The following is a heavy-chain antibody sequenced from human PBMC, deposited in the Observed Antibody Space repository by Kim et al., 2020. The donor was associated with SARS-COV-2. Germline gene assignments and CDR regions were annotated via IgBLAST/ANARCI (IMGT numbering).Heavy chain of an antibody. CDR3: ACSRGRSSSWYLDY. CDR1: GFTVSSNY. J-gene: IGHJ4*02. CDR2: IYSGGST. V-gene: IGHV3-53*04. Sequence: GGSLRLSCAASGFTVSSNYMSWVRQAPGKGLEWVSVIYSGGSTYYADSVKGRFTISRHNSKNTLYLQMNSLRAEDTAVYYCACSRGRSSSWYLDYWGQGTLVTVSS. D-gene: IGHD6-13*01.